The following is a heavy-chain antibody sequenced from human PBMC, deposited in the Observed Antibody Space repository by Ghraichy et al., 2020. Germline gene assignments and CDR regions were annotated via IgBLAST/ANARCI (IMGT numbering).Heavy chain of an antibody. CDR2: VSSGGRNT. CDR3: AKEGVVVGGDAFDV. D-gene: IGHD2-21*01. V-gene: IGHV3-23*01. J-gene: IGHJ3*01. Sequence: GGSLTLSCAASGFTFSSHGMSWVRQAPGMGLEWVSAVSSGGRNTYYADPVKGWFTISRDNSQNTRYLQMNSLRTEDTAVDYCAKEGVVVGGDAFDVWGQGTMITVSS. CDR1: GFTFSSHG.